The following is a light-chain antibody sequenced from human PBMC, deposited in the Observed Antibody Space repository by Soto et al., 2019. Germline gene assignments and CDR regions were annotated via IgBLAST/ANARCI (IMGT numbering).Light chain of an antibody. Sequence: VLTQSPATLSVSPGESATLSCRASQSISSHLAWYQQKPGQAPRLLIYGASTRATGSPARFSGSGSGTEFTLTIRSLQSEDFALYYCQQSTTWPWTFGQGTKVEI. V-gene: IGKV3-15*01. CDR3: QQSTTWPWT. J-gene: IGKJ1*01. CDR1: QSISSH. CDR2: GAS.